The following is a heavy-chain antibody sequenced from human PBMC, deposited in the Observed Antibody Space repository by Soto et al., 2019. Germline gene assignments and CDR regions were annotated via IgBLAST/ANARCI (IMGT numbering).Heavy chain of an antibody. CDR2: ISGSGGST. CDR3: AKANRYCSGSNWYTFDY. D-gene: IGHD2-15*01. V-gene: IGHV3-23*01. CDR1: GFTFSGYA. Sequence: PGGYLRLSCAASGFTFSGYAMSWVRQAPGKGLEWVSAISGSGGSTYYADSVKGRFTISRDNSKNTLYLQMNTLRAEDTATYYCAKANRYCSGSNWYTFDYRGQGTLVTGSS. J-gene: IGHJ4*02.